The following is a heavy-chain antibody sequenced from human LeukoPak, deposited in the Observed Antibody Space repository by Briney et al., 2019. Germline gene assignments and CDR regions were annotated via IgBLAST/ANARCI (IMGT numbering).Heavy chain of an antibody. Sequence: WRSLRLSCAASGFTFGHYAMHWVRQAPGKGLEWVAVIAYDGSNKFYADSVKGRLTISRDNSKNTLYLQMNSLRAEDRAVYYCVRENYGEYYFDYWGQGTLVTVSS. V-gene: IGHV3-30-3*01. CDR3: VRENYGEYYFDY. J-gene: IGHJ4*02. CDR1: GFTFGHYA. D-gene: IGHD4-17*01. CDR2: IAYDGSNK.